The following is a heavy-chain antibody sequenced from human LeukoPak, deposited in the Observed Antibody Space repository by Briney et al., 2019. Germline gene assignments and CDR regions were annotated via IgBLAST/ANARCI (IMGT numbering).Heavy chain of an antibody. J-gene: IGHJ4*02. Sequence: GGSLRLSCAASGFTFSTYAMGWVRQAPGKGLEWVSLISASGGNTYYADSVKGRFTISRDNSKNTMYVQMNSLRGEDTAVYYCAKGYRYFDWWGQGTLVSVSS. V-gene: IGHV3-23*01. CDR3: AKGYRYFDW. CDR1: GFTFSTYA. D-gene: IGHD3-9*01. CDR2: ISASGGNT.